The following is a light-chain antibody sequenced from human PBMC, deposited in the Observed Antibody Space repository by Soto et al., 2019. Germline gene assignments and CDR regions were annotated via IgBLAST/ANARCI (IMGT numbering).Light chain of an antibody. V-gene: IGKV3-20*01. CDR1: ESVISSY. J-gene: IGKJ3*01. CDR3: LQYGSSPFT. Sequence: EIVLTQSPGTLSLSPGVRATLSCRASESVISSYLAWYQQKPGQAPRLLIYGASSRATGLPDRFSGSGSGTDFTLTITRLEREDFAVYYCLQYGSSPFTFGPGTKVDIK. CDR2: GAS.